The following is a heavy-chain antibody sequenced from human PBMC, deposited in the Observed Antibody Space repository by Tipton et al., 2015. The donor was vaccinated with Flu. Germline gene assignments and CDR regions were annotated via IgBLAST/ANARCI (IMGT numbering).Heavy chain of an antibody. Sequence: RSLRLSCAASGFTFDDYAMHWVRQAPGKGLEWVSGISWNSGSIGYADSVKGRFTISRDNAKNSLYLQMNSLRAEDTAVYYCARARSTVTPGMNYWGQGTLVTVSS. D-gene: IGHD4-11*01. J-gene: IGHJ4*02. V-gene: IGHV3-9*01. CDR3: ARARSTVTPGMNY. CDR1: GFTFDDYA. CDR2: ISWNSGSI.